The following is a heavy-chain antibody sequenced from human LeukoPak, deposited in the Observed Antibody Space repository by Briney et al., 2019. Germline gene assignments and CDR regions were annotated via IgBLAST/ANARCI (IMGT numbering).Heavy chain of an antibody. J-gene: IGHJ6*02. Sequence: GGSLRLSCAASGFTVSSNYMSWVRQAPGKGLEWVSVIYSGGSTYYADSVKGRFTISRDNSKNTLYLQMNSLRAEDTAVYYCAKPSMVTPNYYYYYGMDVWGQGTTVTVSS. CDR1: GFTVSSNY. CDR3: AKPSMVTPNYYYYYGMDV. D-gene: IGHD5-18*01. CDR2: IYSGGST. V-gene: IGHV3-53*05.